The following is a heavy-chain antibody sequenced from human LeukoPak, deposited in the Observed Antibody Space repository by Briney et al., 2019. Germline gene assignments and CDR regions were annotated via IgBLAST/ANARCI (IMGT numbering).Heavy chain of an antibody. CDR3: ASPIYDFWSGALGY. Sequence: GGSLRLSCAASGFTFSSYWMSWVRQAPGKGLEWVANIKQDGSEKYYVDSVKGRFTISRDNAKNSLYLQMNSLRAEDTAGYYCASPIYDFWSGALGYWGQGTLVTVSS. V-gene: IGHV3-7*01. CDR2: IKQDGSEK. J-gene: IGHJ4*02. D-gene: IGHD3-3*01. CDR1: GFTFSSYW.